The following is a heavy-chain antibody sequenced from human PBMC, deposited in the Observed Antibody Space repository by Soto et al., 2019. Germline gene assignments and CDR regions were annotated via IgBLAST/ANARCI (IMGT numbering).Heavy chain of an antibody. Sequence: GASVKVSCKASGYTFTSYGISWVRQAPGQGLEWMGWISAYNGNTNYAQKLQGRVTMTTDTSTSTAYMELRSLRSDDTAVYYCAREDLHSSSLYYFDYWGQGTLVTVSS. CDR3: AREDLHSSSLYYFDY. CDR2: ISAYNGNT. J-gene: IGHJ4*02. CDR1: GYTFTSYG. D-gene: IGHD6-6*01. V-gene: IGHV1-18*01.